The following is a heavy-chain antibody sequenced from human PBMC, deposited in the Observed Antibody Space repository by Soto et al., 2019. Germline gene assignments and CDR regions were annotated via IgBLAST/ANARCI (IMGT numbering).Heavy chain of an antibody. Sequence: ASVKVSCKASGGTFSSYAISWVRQAPGQGLGWMGGIIPIFGTANYAQKFQGRVTITADESTSTAYMELSSLRSEDTAVYYCARVRPAVAGTREHYYYYYGMDVWGQGTTVTVSS. J-gene: IGHJ6*02. CDR1: GGTFSSYA. CDR3: ARVRPAVAGTREHYYYYYGMDV. CDR2: IIPIFGTA. V-gene: IGHV1-69*13. D-gene: IGHD6-19*01.